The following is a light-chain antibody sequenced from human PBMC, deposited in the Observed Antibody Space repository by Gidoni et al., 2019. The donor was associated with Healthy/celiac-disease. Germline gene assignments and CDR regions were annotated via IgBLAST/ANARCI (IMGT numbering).Light chain of an antibody. CDR2: GNS. J-gene: IGLJ1*01. CDR3: QSYDSSLSVLYV. Sequence: QSVLTQPPSVSGSPGQRVTISCTGSSSNIGAGYDVHWYQQPPGTAPKLLIYGNSNRPSGVPDRFSGSKSGTSASLAITGLQAEDEADYYCQSYDSSLSVLYVFGTGTKVNVL. CDR1: SSNIGAGYD. V-gene: IGLV1-40*01.